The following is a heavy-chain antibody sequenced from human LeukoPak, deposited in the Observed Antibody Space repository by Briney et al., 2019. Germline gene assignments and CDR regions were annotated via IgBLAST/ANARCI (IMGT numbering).Heavy chain of an antibody. Sequence: PEGSLRLSCAASGFTFSNSFMHWVRQAPGKGLVWVSRINSDGSSTNYADSVKGRFTISRDNAKNTLFLQMNSLRAEDSAVYYCSGGGSITVAGYWGQGTLVTVSS. CDR1: GFTFSNSF. V-gene: IGHV3-74*01. CDR2: INSDGSST. CDR3: SGGGSITVAGY. D-gene: IGHD3-10*01. J-gene: IGHJ4*02.